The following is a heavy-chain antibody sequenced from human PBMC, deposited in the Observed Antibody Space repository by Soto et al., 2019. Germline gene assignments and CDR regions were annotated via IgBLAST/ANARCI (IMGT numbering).Heavy chain of an antibody. CDR2: FYYTGST. J-gene: IGHJ4*02. CDR3: AGGTDGKKVAY. Sequence: QVQLQESGPGLVKSSETLSLTCTVSGGSVSSEHYYWNWIGQPPGKGLVWTGYFYYTGSTSYIPSLESRLTMSVDMSKNHFSLKLSSVTAADPAVYYCAGGTDGKKVAYWGQGTLVTVSS. D-gene: IGHD5-12*01. CDR1: GGSVSSEHYY. V-gene: IGHV4-61*03.